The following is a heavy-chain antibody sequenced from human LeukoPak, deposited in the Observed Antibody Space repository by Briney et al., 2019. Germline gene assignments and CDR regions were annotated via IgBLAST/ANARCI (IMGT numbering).Heavy chain of an antibody. J-gene: IGHJ4*02. D-gene: IGHD3-22*01. CDR2: ISSSGSTI. CDR3: ARAPVNPSYYYEYYFDY. V-gene: IGHV3-11*01. Sequence: GGSLRLSCAASGFTVSSNYMSWVRQAPGKGLEWVSYISSSGSTIYYADSVKGRFTISRDNAKNSLYLQMNSLRAEDTAVYYCARAPVNPSYYYEYYFDYWGQGTLVTVSS. CDR1: GFTVSSNY.